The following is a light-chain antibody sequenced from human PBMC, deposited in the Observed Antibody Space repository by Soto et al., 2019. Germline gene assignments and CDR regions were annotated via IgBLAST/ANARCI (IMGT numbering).Light chain of an antibody. Sequence: DIQITQSPSILSSSVGDRVTITCRASQSIDTWLAWHQQKPGKAPKLLISKASNLENGVPSRFSGSGSGTEFTLTISSLQPDDFATYYCQQYKSYRAFGQGTKVDIK. CDR3: QQYKSYRA. J-gene: IGKJ1*01. V-gene: IGKV1-5*03. CDR2: KAS. CDR1: QSIDTW.